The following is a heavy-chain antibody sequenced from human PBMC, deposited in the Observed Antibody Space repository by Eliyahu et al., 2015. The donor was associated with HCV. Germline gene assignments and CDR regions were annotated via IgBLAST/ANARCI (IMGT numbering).Heavy chain of an antibody. CDR1: GXSISPYY. CDR3: ASGGGGIAVAGTGGWFDP. D-gene: IGHD6-19*01. CDR2: IHYSGSP. J-gene: IGHJ5*02. Sequence: QVQLQESGPGLVKPSETLSLTCTVXGXSISPYYWRWIXQPPGKGLAWIGYIHYSGSPNYXPSLKSRVTISLDTSKNQFSLNLTSVTAADTAVYYCASGGGGIAVAGTGGWFDPWGQGTLVTVSS. V-gene: IGHV4-59*01.